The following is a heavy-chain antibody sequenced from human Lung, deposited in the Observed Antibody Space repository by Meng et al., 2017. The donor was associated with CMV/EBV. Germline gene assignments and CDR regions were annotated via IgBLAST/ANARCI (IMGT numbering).Heavy chain of an antibody. J-gene: IGHJ4*02. CDR1: GFTFSSYA. CDR3: ARDRGRFLEWLFPDY. D-gene: IGHD3-3*01. Sequence: SCAASGFTFSSYAMHWVRQAPGKGLEWVAVISYDGSNKYYADSVKGRFTISRDNSKNTLYLQMNSLRAEDTAVYYCARDRGRFLEWLFPDYWGQGTLVTVSS. V-gene: IGHV3-30*04. CDR2: ISYDGSNK.